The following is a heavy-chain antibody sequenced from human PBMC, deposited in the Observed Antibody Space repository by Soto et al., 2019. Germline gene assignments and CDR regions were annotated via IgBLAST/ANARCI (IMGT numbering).Heavy chain of an antibody. CDR3: ARASTVTYYYYVMDV. D-gene: IGHD4-4*01. Sequence: PGGSLRLSCAASGFNLSSYGMHWVRQAPGKGLEWVAVIWYDGSNKYYADSVKGRFTISRDNSKNTLSLQMNSLTAEDTAVYYCARASTVTYYYYVMDVWGQGTTVTVSS. CDR1: GFNLSSYG. V-gene: IGHV3-33*01. CDR2: IWYDGSNK. J-gene: IGHJ6*02.